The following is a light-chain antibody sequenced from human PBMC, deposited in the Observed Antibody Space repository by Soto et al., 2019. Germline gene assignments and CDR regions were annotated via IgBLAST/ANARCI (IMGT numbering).Light chain of an antibody. CDR1: QSVLYSANKMNH. J-gene: IGKJ1*01. Sequence: DIVMTQSPDSLAVSLGESASINCKSSQSVLYSANKMNHLAWYQQKPGQPPKLLIYWASTRESGIPDRFSGSGSGTDFTLTISSLQAEDVAIYYCQKYYSTPWTFGQGTKVEIK. CDR2: WAS. CDR3: QKYYSTPWT. V-gene: IGKV4-1*01.